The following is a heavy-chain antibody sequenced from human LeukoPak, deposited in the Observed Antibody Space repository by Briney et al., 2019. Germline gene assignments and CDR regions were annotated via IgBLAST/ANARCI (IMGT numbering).Heavy chain of an antibody. J-gene: IGHJ6*03. V-gene: IGHV1-2*02. Sequence: ASVKVSCKASGYTFTGYYMHWVRQAPGQGLEWMGWINPNSGGTNYAQKFQGRATMTRDTSISTAYMELSRLRSDDTAVYYCARGWVYCSSTSCPYYYYYMDVWGKGTTVTVSS. CDR3: ARGWVYCSSTSCPYYYYYMDV. CDR2: INPNSGGT. CDR1: GYTFTGYY. D-gene: IGHD2-2*01.